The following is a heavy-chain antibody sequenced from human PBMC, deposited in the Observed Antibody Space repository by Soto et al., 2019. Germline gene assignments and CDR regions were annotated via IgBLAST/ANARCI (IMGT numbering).Heavy chain of an antibody. Sequence: QVQLVESGGGVVQPGRSLRLSCAASGFTFRNYAMHWVRQAPGKGLEWVAVISYDGSNKYYADSVKGRFTISRDNSKNTLYLKRNSLSAEDTAVYYCARGGGYDFWSGYPFDYWGQGTLVTVSS. V-gene: IGHV3-30-3*01. CDR3: ARGGGYDFWSGYPFDY. D-gene: IGHD3-3*01. J-gene: IGHJ4*02. CDR1: GFTFRNYA. CDR2: ISYDGSNK.